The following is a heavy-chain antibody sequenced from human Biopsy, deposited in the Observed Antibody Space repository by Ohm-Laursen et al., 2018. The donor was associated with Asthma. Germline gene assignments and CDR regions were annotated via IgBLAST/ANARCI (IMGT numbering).Heavy chain of an antibody. CDR1: GFSFSRYG. CDR3: ASYEVVTAILPMDV. J-gene: IGHJ6*02. Sequence: SLRLSCSASGFSFSRYGMHWVRQAPGKGLEWVAVISFDGSNKYYGDSVKGRFTIARDNSKNTVYLQMNSLRAEDTAVYYCASYEVVTAILPMDVWGQGTTVSVSS. D-gene: IGHD2-21*02. V-gene: IGHV3-30*03. CDR2: ISFDGSNK.